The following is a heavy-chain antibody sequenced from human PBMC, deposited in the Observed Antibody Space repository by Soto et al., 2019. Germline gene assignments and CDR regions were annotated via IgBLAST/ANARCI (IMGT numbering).Heavy chain of an antibody. Sequence: PGESLKISCKCSEYKFTDYWIGWVRQMPGEGLEWMGIIYPADSDTRYSPSFQGQVTISADASITTAFLQWSSLKASDTATYYCATHGEKGSYYNGMDVWGQGTTVTVSS. CDR3: ATHGEKGSYYNGMDV. CDR1: EYKFTDYW. CDR2: IYPADSDT. V-gene: IGHV5-51*01. J-gene: IGHJ6*02. D-gene: IGHD3-3*01.